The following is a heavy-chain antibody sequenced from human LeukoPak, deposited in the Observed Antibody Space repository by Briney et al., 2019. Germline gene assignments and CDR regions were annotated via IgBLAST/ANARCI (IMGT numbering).Heavy chain of an antibody. V-gene: IGHV3-30*04. J-gene: IGHJ3*02. Sequence: PGGSLRLSCAASGFSFTKYAMYWVRQVPGKGLEWVSIISKDGSTRYYADSENGRFTFSKDTSNNALYLQMSSRKNDNTAVYYCAGEKFDIWGQGTMVTVSA. CDR2: ISKDGSTR. CDR3: AGEKFDI. CDR1: GFSFTKYA.